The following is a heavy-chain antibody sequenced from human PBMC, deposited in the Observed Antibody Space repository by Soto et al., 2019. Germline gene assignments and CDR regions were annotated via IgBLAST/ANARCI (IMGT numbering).Heavy chain of an antibody. CDR2: IYYSGST. V-gene: IGHV4-39*01. CDR1: GGSINSRSYY. CDR3: ARHILVEVGSSWLPNWFDP. D-gene: IGHD6-13*01. J-gene: IGHJ5*02. Sequence: PSETLSLTCTVSGGSINSRSYYWGLIRQPPGKGLEWIGSIYYSGSTYYNPSLKSRVTISVDTSKNQFSLKLSSVTAADTAVYYCARHILVEVGSSWLPNWFDPWGQGTLVTVSS.